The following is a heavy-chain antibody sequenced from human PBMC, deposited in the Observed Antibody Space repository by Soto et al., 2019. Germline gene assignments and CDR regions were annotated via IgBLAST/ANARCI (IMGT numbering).Heavy chain of an antibody. D-gene: IGHD2-15*01. Sequence: EVQLVESGGGLVQPGRSLRLSCAASGFTFDDYAIHWVRQAPGKGLEWVSGISWNSGSIGYADSVKGRFTISRDNAKNSLYLQMNSLRAEDTALYYCAKEGPCSGGSCYYAFDIWGQGTMVTVSS. V-gene: IGHV3-9*01. J-gene: IGHJ3*02. CDR3: AKEGPCSGGSCYYAFDI. CDR2: ISWNSGSI. CDR1: GFTFDDYA.